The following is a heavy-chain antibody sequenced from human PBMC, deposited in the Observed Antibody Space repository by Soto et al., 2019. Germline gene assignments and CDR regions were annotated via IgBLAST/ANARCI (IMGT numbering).Heavy chain of an antibody. Sequence: GASVKVSCKASGYTFTGYYMHWVRQAPGQGLEWMGWINPNSGGTNYAQKFQGRVTMTRDTSISTAYMELSRLRSDDTAVYYCARENSSGWFRWFDPWGQGTLVTVSS. CDR3: ARENSSGWFRWFDP. V-gene: IGHV1-2*02. J-gene: IGHJ5*02. D-gene: IGHD6-19*01. CDR2: INPNSGGT. CDR1: GYTFTGYY.